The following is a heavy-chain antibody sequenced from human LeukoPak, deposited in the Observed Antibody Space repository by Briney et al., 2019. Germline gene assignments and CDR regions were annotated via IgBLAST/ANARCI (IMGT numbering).Heavy chain of an antibody. CDR3: ARDLLGGTGDDY. CDR1: GFTVSSNY. J-gene: IGHJ4*02. CDR2: IYSGGST. Sequence: GGSLRLSCAASGFTVSSNYMSWVRQAPGKGLEWVSVIYSGGSTYYADSVKGRFTISRDNSKNTLYLQMNSLRAEDTAVYYCARDLLGGTGDDYWGQGTLVTVSS. V-gene: IGHV3-53*01. D-gene: IGHD3-10*01.